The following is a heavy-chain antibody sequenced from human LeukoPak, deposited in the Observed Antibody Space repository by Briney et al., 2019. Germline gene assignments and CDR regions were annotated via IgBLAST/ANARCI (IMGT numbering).Heavy chain of an antibody. J-gene: IGHJ5*02. Sequence: SVKVSCKASGGTFSSYAISWVRQAPGQGLEWMGGIIPIFGTANYAQKFQGRVTITADESTSTAYMGLSSLRSEDTAVYYCASTATSDIVVVPAAIAWFDPWGQGTLVTVSS. CDR1: GGTFSSYA. D-gene: IGHD2-2*01. CDR2: IIPIFGTA. CDR3: ASTATSDIVVVPAAIAWFDP. V-gene: IGHV1-69*01.